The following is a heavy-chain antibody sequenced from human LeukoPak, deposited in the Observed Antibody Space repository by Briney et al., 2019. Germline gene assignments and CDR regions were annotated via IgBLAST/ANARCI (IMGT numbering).Heavy chain of an antibody. V-gene: IGHV4-59*01. D-gene: IGHD3-16*01. CDR3: ARVGLDSHYYMDV. CDR2: IYYSVDYSGST. Sequence: SETLSLTCTVSGGSISSYYWSWIRQPPGKGLECIGYIYYSVDYSGSTNYNPSLNSRVTISVDTSKNQFSLKLTSVTAADTAVYYCARVGLDSHYYMDVWGKGTTVTVSS. CDR1: GGSISSYY. J-gene: IGHJ6*03.